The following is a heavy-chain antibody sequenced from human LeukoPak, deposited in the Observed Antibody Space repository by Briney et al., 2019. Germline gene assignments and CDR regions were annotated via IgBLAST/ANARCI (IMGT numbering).Heavy chain of an antibody. Sequence: ASVKVSCKASGGTFSSYAISWVRQAPGQGLEWMGGIIPIFGTANYAQKFQGRVTITADESTSTAYMELSSLRSDDTAVYYCARRTTYYDILTGYYTDWFDPWGQGTLVTVSS. D-gene: IGHD3-9*01. CDR1: GGTFSSYA. V-gene: IGHV1-69*13. J-gene: IGHJ5*02. CDR3: ARRTTYYDILTGYYTDWFDP. CDR2: IIPIFGTA.